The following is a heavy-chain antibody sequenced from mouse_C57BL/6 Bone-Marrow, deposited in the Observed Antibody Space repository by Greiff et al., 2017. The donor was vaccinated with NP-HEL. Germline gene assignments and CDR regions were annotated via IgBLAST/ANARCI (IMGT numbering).Heavy chain of an antibody. CDR2: IRSKSNNYAT. J-gene: IGHJ4*01. CDR1: GFSFNTYA. V-gene: IGHV10-1*01. Sequence: EVKLLESGGGLVQPKGSLKLSCAASGFSFNTYAMNWVRQAPGKGLEWVARIRSKSNNYATYYADSVKDRFTISRDDSESMLYLQMNNLKTEDTAMYYCVRHPRPFMDYWGQGTSVTVSS. CDR3: VRHPRPFMDY.